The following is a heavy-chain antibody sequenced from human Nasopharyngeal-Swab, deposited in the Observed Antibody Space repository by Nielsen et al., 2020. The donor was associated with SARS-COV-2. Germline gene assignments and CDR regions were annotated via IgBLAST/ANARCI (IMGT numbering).Heavy chain of an antibody. Sequence: WIRQPPGKGLEWIGYIYYSGSTNYNPSLKSRVTISVDTSKNQFSLKLSSVTAADTAVYYCARDRPSSYGMDVWGQGTTVTVSS. CDR2: IYYSGST. CDR3: ARDRPSSYGMDV. J-gene: IGHJ6*02. V-gene: IGHV4-59*12.